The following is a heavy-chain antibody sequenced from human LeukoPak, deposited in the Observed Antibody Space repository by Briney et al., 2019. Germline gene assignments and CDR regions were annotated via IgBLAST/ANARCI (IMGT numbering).Heavy chain of an antibody. V-gene: IGHV3-23*01. CDR1: GFTFSSYS. Sequence: GGSLRLSCAASGFTFSSYSMHWVRQAPGKGLEWVSAISGSGGSTYYADSVKGRFTISRDNSKNTLYLQMNSLRAEDTAVYYCAKDRYCSGGSCYNEFDYWGQGTLVTVSS. CDR2: ISGSGGST. J-gene: IGHJ4*02. D-gene: IGHD2-15*01. CDR3: AKDRYCSGGSCYNEFDY.